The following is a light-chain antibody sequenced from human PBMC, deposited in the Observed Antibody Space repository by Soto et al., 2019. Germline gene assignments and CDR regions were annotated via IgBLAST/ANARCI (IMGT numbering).Light chain of an antibody. CDR1: SSNIGAGYD. V-gene: IGLV1-40*01. CDR2: GNS. J-gene: IGLJ1*01. CDR3: QSYDSSHNYV. Sequence: QSVLTQPPSVSGAPGQRVTISCTGSSSNIGAGYDVHWYQQLPGTAPKLLIYGNSNRPSGVPDRFSGSKSGTSASLAITGLQDEDEADYYCQSYDSSHNYVFGTGTKLTVL.